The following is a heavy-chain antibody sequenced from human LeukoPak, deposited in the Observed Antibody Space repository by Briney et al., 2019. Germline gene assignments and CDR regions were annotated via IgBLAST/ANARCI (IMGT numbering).Heavy chain of an antibody. D-gene: IGHD3-22*01. J-gene: IGHJ4*02. V-gene: IGHV5-51*01. Sequence: GESLKISCRGSGYSFTRYLIGWVRQMSVKGLEWMGIMHPGDSDTRYSLSFQGQVTISADKSISTAYLQWSSLKVSDTAMYYCARHPFFYESSGYPSYFDYWGQGTLVTVSS. CDR2: MHPGDSDT. CDR3: ARHPFFYESSGYPSYFDY. CDR1: GYSFTRYL.